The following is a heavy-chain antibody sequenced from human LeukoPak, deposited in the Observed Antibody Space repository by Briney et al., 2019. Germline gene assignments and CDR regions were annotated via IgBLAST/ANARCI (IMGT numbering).Heavy chain of an antibody. D-gene: IGHD1-1*01. Sequence: LNISCRTSGYSFTKYWIGWVRQTPGKGLEWMGIIYPGDSETRYSPSSEGQVTISVDKSINSAYLQWSSLTASDTAMYYCARLFRNWSDGGVDQWGQGTLVTVSS. CDR3: ARLFRNWSDGGVDQ. V-gene: IGHV5-51*01. CDR2: IYPGDSET. CDR1: GYSFTKYW. J-gene: IGHJ4*02.